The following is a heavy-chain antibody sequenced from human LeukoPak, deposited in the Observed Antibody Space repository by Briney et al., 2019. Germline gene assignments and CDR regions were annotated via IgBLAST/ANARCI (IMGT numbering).Heavy chain of an antibody. Sequence: SETLSLTCTVSGGSISSYYWSWIRQPPGKGLEWIGYIYYSGSTSYNPSLKSRVTISVDTSKNQFSLKLSSVTAADTAVYYCARGSYSSSWYGDAFDIWGQGTMVTVSS. J-gene: IGHJ3*02. V-gene: IGHV4-59*01. CDR1: GGSISSYY. D-gene: IGHD6-13*01. CDR2: IYYSGST. CDR3: ARGSYSSSWYGDAFDI.